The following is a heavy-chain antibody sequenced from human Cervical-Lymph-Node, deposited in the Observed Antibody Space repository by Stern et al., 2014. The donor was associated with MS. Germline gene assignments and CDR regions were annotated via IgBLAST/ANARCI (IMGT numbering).Heavy chain of an antibody. J-gene: IGHJ4*02. CDR3: ARGWPRGWMVDY. V-gene: IGHV5-51*01. Sequence: VQLVQSGAEVRKPGESLKISCKGSGYTFTTYWIGWARQMPGRGLETIGIVYPRDSETRYSPSFQGQVTISVDKSISTAYLQWMSLKASDSAMYYCARGWPRGWMVDYWGQGTPVTVSA. CDR2: VYPRDSET. CDR1: GYTFTTYW. D-gene: IGHD5-12*01.